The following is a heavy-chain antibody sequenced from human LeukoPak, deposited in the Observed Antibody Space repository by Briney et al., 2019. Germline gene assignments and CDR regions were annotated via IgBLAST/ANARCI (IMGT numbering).Heavy chain of an antibody. D-gene: IGHD3-9*01. J-gene: IGHJ6*02. CDR2: IYYSGST. V-gene: IGHV4-39*01. Sequence: SETLSLTCTVSGGSISSSSYYWGWIRQPPGKGLEWIGSIYYSGSTYYNPSLKSRVTISVDTSKNQFSLKLSSVTAADTAVYYCARVNYDILSGYSRVRMDVWGQGTTVTVSS. CDR3: ARVNYDILSGYSRVRMDV. CDR1: GGSISSSSYY.